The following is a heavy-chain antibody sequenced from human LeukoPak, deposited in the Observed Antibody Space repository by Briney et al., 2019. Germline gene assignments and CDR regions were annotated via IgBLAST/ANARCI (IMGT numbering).Heavy chain of an antibody. CDR2: IYYSGST. V-gene: IGHV4-59*01. D-gene: IGHD3-3*01. CDR1: GGSISSYY. J-gene: IGHJ4*02. CDR3: ARLPWGGYDFWSGPDDY. Sequence: VXGGSISSYYWXXIRQPPGKGLXWIXYIYYSGSTNHNPSLKSRVTISVDTSKNQFSLKLSSVTAADTAVYYCARLPWGGYDFWSGPDDYWGQGTLVTVSS.